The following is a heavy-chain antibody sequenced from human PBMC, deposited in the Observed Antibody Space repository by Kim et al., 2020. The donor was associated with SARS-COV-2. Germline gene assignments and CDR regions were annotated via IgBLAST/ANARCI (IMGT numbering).Heavy chain of an antibody. D-gene: IGHD6-19*01. CDR2: INSDGSST. CDR3: ARGQQWLGAFDI. Sequence: GGSLRLSCAASGFTFSSYWMHWVRQAPGKGLEWVSGINSDGSSTSYADSVKGRFTISRDNAKNTLYLQMNSLRAEDTAVYYCARGQQWLGAFDIWGQGTMVTVPP. J-gene: IGHJ3*02. CDR1: GFTFSSYW. V-gene: IGHV3-74*01.